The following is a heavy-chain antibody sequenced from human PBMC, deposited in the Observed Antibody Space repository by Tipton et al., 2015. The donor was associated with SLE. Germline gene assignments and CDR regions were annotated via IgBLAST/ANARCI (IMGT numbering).Heavy chain of an antibody. D-gene: IGHD1-20*01. J-gene: IGHJ4*02. V-gene: IGHV4-59*12. CDR3: AVGPANWMSFDY. CDR1: GGSISSYY. CDR2: IYYSGST. Sequence: TLSLTCTVSGGSISSYYWSWIRQPPGKGLEWIGYIYYSGSTYYNPSLKSRVTISIDRSKNQFSLKLSSVTAADTAVYYCAVGPANWMSFDYWGQGTLVTVSS.